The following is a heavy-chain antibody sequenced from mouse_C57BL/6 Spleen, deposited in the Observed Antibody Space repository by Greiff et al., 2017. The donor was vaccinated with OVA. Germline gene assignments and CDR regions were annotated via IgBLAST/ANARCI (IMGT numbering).Heavy chain of an antibody. CDR1: GFTFSSYA. Sequence: EVMLVESGEGLVKPGGSLKLSCAASGFTFSSYAMSWVRQTPEKRLEWVAYISSGGDYIYYADTVKGRFTISRDNARNTLYLQMSSLKSEDTAMYYCTRGGTTVVAEDAMDYWGQGTSVTVSS. J-gene: IGHJ4*01. D-gene: IGHD1-1*01. CDR3: TRGGTTVVAEDAMDY. CDR2: ISSGGDYI. V-gene: IGHV5-9-1*02.